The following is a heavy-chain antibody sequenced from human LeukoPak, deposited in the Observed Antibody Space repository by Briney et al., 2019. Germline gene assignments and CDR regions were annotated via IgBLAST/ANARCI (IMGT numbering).Heavy chain of an antibody. D-gene: IGHD6-13*01. V-gene: IGHV3-74*01. CDR3: ARAGSSSSPDYYYGMDV. CDR1: AFTFSGYW. J-gene: IGHJ6*02. CDR2: INSDGSGT. Sequence: PGGSLRLSCEASAFTFSGYWMHWVRQSPGKGLVWVSRINSDGSGTSYADSVKGRFTISRDNAKNTLYLQMNSLRAEDTAVYYCARAGSSSSPDYYYGMDVWGQGTTVTVSS.